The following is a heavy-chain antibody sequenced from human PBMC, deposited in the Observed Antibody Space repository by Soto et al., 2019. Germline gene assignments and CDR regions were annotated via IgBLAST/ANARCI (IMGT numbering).Heavy chain of an antibody. Sequence: QVQLQESGPGLVKPSETLSLTCTVSGGSVSSGSYYWSWIRQPPGKGLEWIGYIYYSGSTNYNPSLTCRVAISVDTSKIQFSLKLSSVTAADTAVYYCARGPIYYVSHYGMDVWGQGTTVTVSS. CDR1: GGSVSSGSYY. J-gene: IGHJ6*02. CDR3: ARGPIYYVSHYGMDV. V-gene: IGHV4-61*01. D-gene: IGHD1-26*01. CDR2: IYYSGST.